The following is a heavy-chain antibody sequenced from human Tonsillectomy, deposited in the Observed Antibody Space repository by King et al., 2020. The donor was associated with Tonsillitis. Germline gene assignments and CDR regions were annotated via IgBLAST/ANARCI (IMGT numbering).Heavy chain of an antibody. CDR1: GFTFSNYY. Sequence: VQLVESGGGLVKPGGSLRLSCAASGFTFSNYYMSWIRQAPGKGLEWVSYISNSGSTIYYVDSVKGRFTISRDNAKNSLYLQMNSLRAEDTAVYYCARDSSTSSYYYYGMDVWGQGTTVTVSS. CDR3: ARDSSTSSYYYYGMDV. V-gene: IGHV3-11*01. CDR2: ISNSGSTI. J-gene: IGHJ6*02. D-gene: IGHD2-2*01.